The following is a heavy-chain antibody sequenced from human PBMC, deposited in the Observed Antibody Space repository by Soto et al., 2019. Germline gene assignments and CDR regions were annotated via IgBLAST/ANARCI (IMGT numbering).Heavy chain of an antibody. CDR1: GYTFTSYA. CDR2: INAGNGNT. J-gene: IGHJ4*02. Sequence: GASVKVSCKASGYTFTSYAMHWVRQAPGQRLEWMGWINAGNGNTKYSQKFQGRVTITRDTSASTAYMELSSLRSEDTAVYYCARGPPRPNMTGSGSPRNYFDYWGQGTLVTVSS. V-gene: IGHV1-3*01. D-gene: IGHD3-10*01. CDR3: ARGPPRPNMTGSGSPRNYFDY.